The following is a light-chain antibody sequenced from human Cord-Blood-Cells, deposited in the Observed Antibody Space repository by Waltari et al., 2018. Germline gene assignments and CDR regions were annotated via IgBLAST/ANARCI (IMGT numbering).Light chain of an antibody. CDR2: DAS. V-gene: IGKV3-11*01. CDR3: QQRSNWLT. Sequence: EIVLTQSPDTLSLSQGERATLSCRASQSVSSYLAWYQQKPGQAPRLLIYDASNRATGIPARFSGSGSVTDFTLTISSLEPEDFAVYYCQQRSNWLTFGGGTKVEIK. J-gene: IGKJ4*01. CDR1: QSVSSY.